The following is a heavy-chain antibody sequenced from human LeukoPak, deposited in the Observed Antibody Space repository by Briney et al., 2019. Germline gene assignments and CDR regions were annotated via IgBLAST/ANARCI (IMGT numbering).Heavy chain of an antibody. CDR3: ARDPKWELLSPIPYYFDY. CDR2: ISAYNGNT. CDR1: GYTFTSYG. J-gene: IGHJ4*02. D-gene: IGHD1-26*01. Sequence: ASVKVSCKASGYTFTSYGISWVRQAPGQGLEWMGWISAYNGNTNYAQKLQGRVTMTTDTSTSTACMELRSLRSDDTAVYYCARDPKWELLSPIPYYFDYWGQGTLVNVSS. V-gene: IGHV1-18*01.